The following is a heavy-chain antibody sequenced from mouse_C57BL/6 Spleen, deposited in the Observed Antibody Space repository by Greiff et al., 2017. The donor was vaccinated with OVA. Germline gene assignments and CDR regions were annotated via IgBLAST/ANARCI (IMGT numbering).Heavy chain of an antibody. CDR3: ARPFYYGYDVGDWFAY. CDR1: GYTFTSYW. CDR2: INPSNGGT. D-gene: IGHD2-2*01. V-gene: IGHV1-53*01. J-gene: IGHJ3*01. Sequence: VQLQQSGTELVKPGASVKLSCKASGYTFTSYWMHWVKQRPGQGLEWIGNINPSNGGTNYNEKFKSKATLTVDKSSSTAYMQLSSLTSEDSAVYYCARPFYYGYDVGDWFAYWGQGTLVTVSA.